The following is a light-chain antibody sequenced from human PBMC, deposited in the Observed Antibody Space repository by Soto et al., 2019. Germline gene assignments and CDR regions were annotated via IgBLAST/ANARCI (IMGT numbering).Light chain of an antibody. CDR2: DVI. Sequence: QSALTQPPSVSGSPGQSVTISCSVVTSDVGDYEHVSWYQLAPGTAPKLLISDVINRPSEVPDRFSGSRSGNTPSLTISGLQAEDEADYYCGLFTSSATWVFGGGTKLTVL. CDR1: TSDVGDYEH. V-gene: IGLV2-18*01. CDR3: GLFTSSATWV. J-gene: IGLJ3*02.